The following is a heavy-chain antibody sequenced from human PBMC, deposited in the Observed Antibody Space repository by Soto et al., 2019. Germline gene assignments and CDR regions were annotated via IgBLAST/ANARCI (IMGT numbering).Heavy chain of an antibody. J-gene: IGHJ5*02. V-gene: IGHV3-74*01. CDR1: GFTFSNSW. D-gene: IGHD3-3*01. CDR3: ARDLYGFYNWFDP. Sequence: GGSLRLSCTASGFTFSNSWMHWVRQAPGQGLVWVSRINGDGSSTSYADSVKGRFTISRDNAKNTLYLQMNSLRAEDTAVYYCARDLYGFYNWFDPWGQGTLVTVSS. CDR2: INGDGSST.